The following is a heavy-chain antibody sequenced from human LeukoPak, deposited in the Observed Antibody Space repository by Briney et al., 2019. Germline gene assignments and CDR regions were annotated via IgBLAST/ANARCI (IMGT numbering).Heavy chain of an antibody. D-gene: IGHD6-13*01. CDR2: ISAYNGNT. V-gene: IGHV1-18*04. J-gene: IGHJ3*02. CDR1: GYSFSGYY. Sequence: ASVKVSCKASGYSFSGYYIHWVRQAPGQGLEWMGWISAYNGNTNYAQKLQGRVTMTTDTSTSTAYMELRSLRSDDTAVYYCARSGISLDIWGQGTMVTVSS. CDR3: ARSGISLDI.